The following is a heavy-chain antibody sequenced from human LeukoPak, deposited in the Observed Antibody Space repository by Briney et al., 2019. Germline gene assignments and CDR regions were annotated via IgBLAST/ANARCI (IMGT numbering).Heavy chain of an antibody. V-gene: IGHV3-20*04. D-gene: IGHD1-26*01. CDR3: ARVWGSGSCRNAFDY. J-gene: IGHJ4*02. CDR2: INWNGGST. Sequence: GGSLRLSCAASGFTFDDYGMSWVRQAPGKGLEWVSGINWNGGSTGYADSVKGRFTISRDNAKNSLYLQMNSLRAEDTALDYWARVWGSGSCRNAFDYWGQGTLVTVSS. CDR1: GFTFDDYG.